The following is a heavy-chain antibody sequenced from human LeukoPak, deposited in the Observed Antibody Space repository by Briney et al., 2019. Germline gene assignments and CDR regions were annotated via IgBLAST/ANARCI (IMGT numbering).Heavy chain of an antibody. CDR1: GGSTSSYY. V-gene: IGHV4-4*07. CDR3: ARIGRDYYYYMDV. J-gene: IGHJ6*03. Sequence: SETLSLTCTASGGSTSSYYWSWIRQPAGKGLEWIGRIYTSGSTNYNPSLKSRVTMSVDTSKNQFSLKLSSVTAADTAVYYCARIGRDYYYYMDVWGKGTTVTVSS. CDR2: IYTSGST.